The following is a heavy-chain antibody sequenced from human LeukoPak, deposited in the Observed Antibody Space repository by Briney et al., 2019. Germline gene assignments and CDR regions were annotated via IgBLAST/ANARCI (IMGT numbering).Heavy chain of an antibody. CDR1: GFTFSSYG. V-gene: IGHV3-30*18. J-gene: IGHJ4*02. D-gene: IGHD6-19*01. Sequence: GGSLRLSCAASGFTFSSYGMHWVRQAPGKGLEWVAVISYDGSNKYYADSVKGRFTISRDNSKNTLYLQMNSLRAEDTAVYYCAKEGTSSGWYLFADYWGQGTLVTVSS. CDR3: AKEGTSSGWYLFADY. CDR2: ISYDGSNK.